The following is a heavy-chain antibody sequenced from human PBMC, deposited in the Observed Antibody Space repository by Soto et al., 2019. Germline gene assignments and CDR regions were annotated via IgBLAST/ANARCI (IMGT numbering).Heavy chain of an antibody. CDR3: ASILSPRATHDY. V-gene: IGHV3-30-3*01. CDR1: GFTFSSYA. J-gene: IGHJ4*02. CDR2: ISYDGSNK. Sequence: GGSLRLSCAASGFTFSSYAMHWVRQAPGKGLEWVAVISYDGSNKYYADSVKGRFTISRDNSKNTLYLQMNSLRAEDTAVYYCASILSPRATHDYWGQGTLVTVSS. D-gene: IGHD2-21*01.